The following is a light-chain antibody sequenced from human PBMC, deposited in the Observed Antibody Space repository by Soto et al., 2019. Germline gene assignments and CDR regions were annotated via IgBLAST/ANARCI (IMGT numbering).Light chain of an antibody. CDR1: QSVSSY. CDR3: QQYGSSPLT. CDR2: AAS. J-gene: IGKJ4*01. V-gene: IGKV3-11*01. Sequence: EILLTQSPATLSFSPGERATLSCRASQSVSSYLAWYQQKPGQAPRLLIYAASNRATGIPARFSGSGSGTDFTLTISSLQPEDFAVYYCQQYGSSPLTFGGGTKVDIK.